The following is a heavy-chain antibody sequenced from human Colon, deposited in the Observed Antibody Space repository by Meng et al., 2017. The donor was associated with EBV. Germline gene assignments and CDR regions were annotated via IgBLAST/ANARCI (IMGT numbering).Heavy chain of an antibody. CDR1: VVSSSSNIR. V-gene: IGHV4-4*02. CDR3: ARGKQDAWELLAY. J-gene: IGHJ4*02. CDR2: IDDSGST. Sequence: QVKLRESGPGLVKPSGTLSLTCGVSVVSSSSNIRWTWVRQPPGKGLEWIGDIDDSGSTNYNPSLNSRISISLDKSKNHFSLKVNSVTAADTAVYYCARGKQDAWELLAYWGQGALVTVSS. D-gene: IGHD1-26*01.